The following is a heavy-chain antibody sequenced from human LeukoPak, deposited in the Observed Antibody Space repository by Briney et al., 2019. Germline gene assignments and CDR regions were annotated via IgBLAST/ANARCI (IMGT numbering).Heavy chain of an antibody. Sequence: PGGSLRLSCAASGFTFSTYAMSWVRQGPGKGLERVSGLSDSGGNTYYADSVKGRFTISRDNSKNTLYLQMNSLRAEDTAVYYCAKAMGSSGYSDWDYWGQGTLVIVSS. CDR3: AKAMGSSGYSDWDY. CDR2: LSDSGGNT. V-gene: IGHV3-23*01. CDR1: GFTFSTYA. J-gene: IGHJ4*02. D-gene: IGHD3-22*01.